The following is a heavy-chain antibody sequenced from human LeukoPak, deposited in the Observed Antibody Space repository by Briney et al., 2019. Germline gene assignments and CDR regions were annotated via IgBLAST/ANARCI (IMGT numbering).Heavy chain of an antibody. V-gene: IGHV4-34*01. D-gene: IGHD3-10*01. CDR1: GGSFSGYY. J-gene: IGHJ5*02. CDR2: INHSGST. Sequence: PSETLSLTGAVYGGSFSGYYWSWIRQPPGKGLEWIGEINHSGSTNYNPSLKSRVTISVDTSKNQFSLKLSSVTAADTAVYYCEGSFYGSGTDTWGQGSLVTVSS. CDR3: EGSFYGSGTDT.